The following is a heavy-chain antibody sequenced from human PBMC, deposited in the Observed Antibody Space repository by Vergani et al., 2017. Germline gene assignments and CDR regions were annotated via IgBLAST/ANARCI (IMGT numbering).Heavy chain of an antibody. Sequence: EVQLEQSGAAVKKPGESLEISCKGSGYSFSRNWIAWVRERPGQGLEWMGMIYPGNSETRNNPSFRGQVTMSVDKSISTAYLQWSSLKASDSAMYYCARVYCCGMSCAGTDYFYHIDVWGKGTTVTVS. CDR3: ARVYCCGMSCAGTDYFYHIDV. CDR2: IYPGNSET. V-gene: IGHV5-51*03. D-gene: IGHD2-21*02. J-gene: IGHJ6*03. CDR1: GYSFSRNW.